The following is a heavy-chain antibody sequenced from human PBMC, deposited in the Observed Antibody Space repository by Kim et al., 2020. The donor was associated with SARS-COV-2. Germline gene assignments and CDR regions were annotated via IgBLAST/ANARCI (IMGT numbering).Heavy chain of an antibody. J-gene: IGHJ4*01. CDR1: GDSVSSNSAA. V-gene: IGHV6-1*01. CDR3: VRGDCTGGSCFRDY. CDR2: TYYRSKWNN. Sequence: SQTLSLTCAISGDSVSSNSAAWNWIRQTPSRGLEWLGRTYYRSKWNNEYALSVRSRIIINPDTSKNQVSLLLNSVTPEDTAIYYCVRGDCTGGSCFRDYWGHGTLVTVSS. D-gene: IGHD2-15*01.